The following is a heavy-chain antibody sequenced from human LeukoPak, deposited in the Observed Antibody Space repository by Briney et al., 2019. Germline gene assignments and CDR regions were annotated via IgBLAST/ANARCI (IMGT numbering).Heavy chain of an antibody. J-gene: IGHJ4*02. CDR2: ISYDGSNK. V-gene: IGHV3-30-3*01. D-gene: IGHD1-26*01. CDR3: ARAVPNGGATDY. CDR1: GFTFSSYA. Sequence: GGSLRLSCAASGFTFSSYAMHWVRQAPGKGLEWVAVISYDGSNKYYADSVKGRITISRDNSKNTLYLQMNSLRAEDTAVYYCARAVPNGGATDYWGQGTLVTVSS.